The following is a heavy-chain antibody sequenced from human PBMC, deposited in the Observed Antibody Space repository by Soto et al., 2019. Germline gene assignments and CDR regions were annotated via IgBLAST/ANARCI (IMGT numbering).Heavy chain of an antibody. J-gene: IGHJ4*02. V-gene: IGHV1-18*01. CDR3: ARDPGYYDSSGYYLTVVSTPRFDY. Sequence: ASVKVSCKASGYTFTSYGISWVRQAPGQGLEWMGWISAYNGNTNYAQKLQGRVTMTTDTSTSTAYMELRSLRSDDTAVYYCARDPGYYDSSGYYLTVVSTPRFDYWGQGTLVTVSS. D-gene: IGHD3-22*01. CDR2: ISAYNGNT. CDR1: GYTFTSYG.